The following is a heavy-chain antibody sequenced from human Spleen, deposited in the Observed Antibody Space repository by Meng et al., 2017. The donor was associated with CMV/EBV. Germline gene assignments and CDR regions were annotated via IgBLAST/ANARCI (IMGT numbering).Heavy chain of an antibody. CDR3: ARAGITIFGVVSQFDY. CDR2: INPNSGGT. D-gene: IGHD3-3*01. V-gene: IGHV1-2*02. Sequence: ASVKVSCKASGYTFTGYYMHWVRQAPGQGLEWMGWINPNSGGTNYAQKFQGRVTMTRDTSISTAYMELSRLRSDDTAVYYCARAGITIFGVVSQFDYWGQGTLVTVSS. J-gene: IGHJ4*02. CDR1: GYTFTGYY.